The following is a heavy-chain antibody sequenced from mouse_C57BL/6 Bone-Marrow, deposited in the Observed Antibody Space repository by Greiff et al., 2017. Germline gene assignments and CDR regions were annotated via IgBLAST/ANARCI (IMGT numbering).Heavy chain of an antibody. CDR1: GYTFTSYW. D-gene: IGHD2-4*01. J-gene: IGHJ4*01. Sequence: QVQLQQPGAELVKPGASVKMSCKASGYTFTSYWITWVKQRPGQGLEWIGDIYPGSGSTNYNEKFKSKATLTVDTSSSTAYMQLSSLTSEDSAVYYCARYTMITTRDYYAMDYWGQGTSVTVSS. CDR3: ARYTMITTRDYYAMDY. V-gene: IGHV1-55*01. CDR2: IYPGSGST.